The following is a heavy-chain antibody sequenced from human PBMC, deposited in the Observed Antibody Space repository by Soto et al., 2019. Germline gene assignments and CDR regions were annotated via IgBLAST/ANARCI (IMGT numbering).Heavy chain of an antibody. CDR1: GFTFSSYA. Sequence: VGSLRLSCAASGFTFSSYALTWVRQAPGKGLEWVSVISGGGINTLYADSVKGRFTISRDNSKNTLYLQMNSLRADDTAVYYCATVGRANYFDNWGQGTLVTVSS. V-gene: IGHV3-23*01. J-gene: IGHJ4*02. CDR3: ATVGRANYFDN. CDR2: ISGGGINT.